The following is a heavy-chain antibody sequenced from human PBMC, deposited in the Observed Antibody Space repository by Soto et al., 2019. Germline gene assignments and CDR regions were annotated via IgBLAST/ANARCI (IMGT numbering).Heavy chain of an antibody. Sequence: PSETLSLTCTVSGGSVSSGSYYWSWIRQPPGKGLDWIGYIYYSGSNNHNPSLKSRVTISVDRSKNQFSLNLSSVTAADTAIYYWGRALGFGTAVSCYFDYWGEEPLFT. CDR3: GRALGFGTAVSCYFDY. D-gene: IGHD2-15*01. CDR2: IYYSGSN. V-gene: IGHV4-61*01. J-gene: IGHJ4*02. CDR1: GGSVSSGSYY.